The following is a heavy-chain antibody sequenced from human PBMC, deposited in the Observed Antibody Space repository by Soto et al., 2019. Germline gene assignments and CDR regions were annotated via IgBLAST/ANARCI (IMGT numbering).Heavy chain of an antibody. V-gene: IGHV1-18*01. CDR2: ISAYNGNT. CDR3: ARDHIVLSVEHSDAFAI. CDR1: GSTFTSYG. J-gene: IGHJ3*02. D-gene: IGHD3-16*02. Sequence: ASVKLACKASGSTFTSYGISWVRQAPGQGLEWMGWISAYNGNTNYAQKLQGRVTMTTDTSTSTAYMELRSLRSDDTAVYYCARDHIVLSVEHSDAFAIWGQGTMVTVSS.